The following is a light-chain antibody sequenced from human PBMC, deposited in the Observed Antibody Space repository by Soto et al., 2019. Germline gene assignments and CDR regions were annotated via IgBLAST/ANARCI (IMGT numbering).Light chain of an antibody. Sequence: QSVPTQPASVSGSPGQSITISCTGTSSDGGDYNYVSWYQQHPGRAPKLLIYEVNHRPSGVSDRFSGSKSDNTASLIISGLQPEDEGDYYCSSYRARNTFVFGGGTKVTVL. J-gene: IGLJ1*01. CDR2: EVN. CDR3: SSYRARNTFV. V-gene: IGLV2-14*03. CDR1: SSDGGDYNY.